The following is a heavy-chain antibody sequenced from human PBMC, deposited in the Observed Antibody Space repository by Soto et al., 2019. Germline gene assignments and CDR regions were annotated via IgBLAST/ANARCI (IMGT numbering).Heavy chain of an antibody. J-gene: IGHJ3*01. CDR2: IYPGDSDT. Sequence: PGESLKISCKGSGYSFTSYWIGWVRQMPGKGLEWMGIIYPGDSDTRYSPSFQGQVTISADKSISTAYLQWSSLKASDTAMYYCARHLSDDSSGPDSLAFDFWGQGTMVTVSS. CDR1: GYSFTSYW. CDR3: ARHLSDDSSGPDSLAFDF. V-gene: IGHV5-51*01. D-gene: IGHD3-22*01.